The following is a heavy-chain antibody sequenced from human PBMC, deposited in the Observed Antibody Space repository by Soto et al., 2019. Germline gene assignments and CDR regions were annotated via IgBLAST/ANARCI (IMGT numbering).Heavy chain of an antibody. CDR2: IDWDEDR. V-gene: IGHV2-70*04. CDR1: GFSLSTSGMR. Sequence: SGPTLVNPTETLTLTCTFSGFSLSTSGMRVSWIRQAPGKALEWLVRIDWDEDRFYSTSLKTRLTISKDTSKNQVVLTMTKMDPVDTATYYCARMRSDYDSSGLDYWGQGILVTVS. J-gene: IGHJ4*02. D-gene: IGHD3-22*01. CDR3: ARMRSDYDSSGLDY.